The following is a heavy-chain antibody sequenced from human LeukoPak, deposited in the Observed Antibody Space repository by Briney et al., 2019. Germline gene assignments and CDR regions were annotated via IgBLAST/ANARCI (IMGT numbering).Heavy chain of an antibody. CDR2: ISESGSGT. J-gene: IGHJ4*02. D-gene: IGHD3-3*01. CDR3: AKGVFGVNRAFDY. Sequence: EGSLRLSCEASGFIFNTCAMSWARQAPGKGLEWVSAISESGSGTYYADSVKGRFTISRDNSKNTLYLQMNSLRVDDTALYYCAKGVFGVNRAFDYWGQGTLVTVSS. CDR1: GFIFNTCA. V-gene: IGHV3-23*01.